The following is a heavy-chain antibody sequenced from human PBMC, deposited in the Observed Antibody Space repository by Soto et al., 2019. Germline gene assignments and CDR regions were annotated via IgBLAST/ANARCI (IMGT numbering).Heavy chain of an antibody. Sequence: QVQLQESGPGLVKPSETLSLTCTVSGGSISSYYWSWIRQPPGKGLEWIGYIYYSGSTNYNPSLKSRVTISVDTSKNQFSLKLSSVTAADTAVYYCARGGITGTTRYFDLWGRGTLVTVSS. CDR3: ARGGITGTTRYFDL. CDR1: GGSISSYY. D-gene: IGHD1-7*01. CDR2: IYYSGST. V-gene: IGHV4-59*01. J-gene: IGHJ2*01.